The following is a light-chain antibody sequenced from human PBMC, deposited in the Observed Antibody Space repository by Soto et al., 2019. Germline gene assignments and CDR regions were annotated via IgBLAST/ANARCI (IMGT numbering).Light chain of an antibody. CDR1: TSDVGRYNY. CDR2: DVS. CDR3: NSFTTSSTYV. Sequence: QSVLTQPASVSGSPGQSISISCTGTTSDVGRYNYVSWYQQHPGKAPKLMIYDVSYRPSWVSNRFSGSKSGITASLTISGLQAEDEADYYCNSFTTSSTYVFGIGTKVTVL. V-gene: IGLV2-14*03. J-gene: IGLJ1*01.